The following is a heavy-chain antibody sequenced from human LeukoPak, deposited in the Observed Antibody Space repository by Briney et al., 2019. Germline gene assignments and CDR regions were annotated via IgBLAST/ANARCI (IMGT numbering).Heavy chain of an antibody. V-gene: IGHV3-21*01. CDR3: ATEPWNDDAFDI. J-gene: IGHJ3*02. CDR2: ISSGSSYI. CDR1: GFTFSSYS. Sequence: GGSLRLSCAASGFTFSSYSMNWVRQAPGKGLEWVSSISSGSSYIYYADSVKGRFTISRDNAKNSLYLQINSPRAEDTAAYYCATEPWNDDAFDICGQGTMVTVSS. D-gene: IGHD1-1*01.